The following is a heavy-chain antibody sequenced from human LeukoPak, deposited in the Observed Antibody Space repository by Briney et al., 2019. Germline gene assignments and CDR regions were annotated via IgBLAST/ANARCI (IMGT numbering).Heavy chain of an antibody. CDR1: GYTFTSYG. CDR3: ARDLKVRGVRERYLDY. Sequence: ASVKVSCKASGYTFTSYGISWVRQAPGQGLKWMGWISAYNGNTNYAQKLQGRVTMTTDTSTSTAYMELRSLRSDDTAVYYCARDLKVRGVRERYLDYWGQGTLVTVSS. V-gene: IGHV1-18*01. D-gene: IGHD3-10*01. CDR2: ISAYNGNT. J-gene: IGHJ4*02.